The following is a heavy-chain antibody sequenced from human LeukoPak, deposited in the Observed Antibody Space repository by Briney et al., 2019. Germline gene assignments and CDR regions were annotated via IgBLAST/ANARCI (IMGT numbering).Heavy chain of an antibody. Sequence: GASVKVSCKASGYTFTSYGISWVRQAPGQGLEWMGWISAYNGNTNYAQKLQGRVTMTTDTSTSTAYMELRSLRSDDTAVYYCARGGANYDFWSGYLPLYFDYWGQGTLVTVSS. J-gene: IGHJ4*02. CDR2: ISAYNGNT. CDR3: ARGGANYDFWSGYLPLYFDY. V-gene: IGHV1-18*01. CDR1: GYTFTSYG. D-gene: IGHD3-3*01.